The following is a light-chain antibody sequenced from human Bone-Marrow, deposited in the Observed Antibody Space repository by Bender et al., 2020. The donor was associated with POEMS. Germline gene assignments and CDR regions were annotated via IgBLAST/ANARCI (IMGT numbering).Light chain of an antibody. Sequence: QSALTQPASVSGSPGQSITISCTGTSSDVGGYDYVSWYQQHPGKAPKLMIYDVSYRPSGIPSRFSGSKSGNAASLSISGLQAEDEADYYCTSYTSSGTLYIFGTGTKVTVL. V-gene: IGLV2-14*03. CDR3: TSYTSSGTLYI. CDR1: SSDVGGYDY. CDR2: DVS. J-gene: IGLJ1*01.